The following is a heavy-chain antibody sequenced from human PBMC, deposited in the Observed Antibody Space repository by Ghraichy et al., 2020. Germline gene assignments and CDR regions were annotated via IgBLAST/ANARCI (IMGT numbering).Heavy chain of an antibody. CDR2: INHSGST. V-gene: IGHV4-34*01. CDR3: ARFEASGKKNTYYYYGMDV. CDR1: GGSFSGYY. D-gene: IGHD6-13*01. J-gene: IGHJ6*02. Sequence: SETLSLTCAVYGGSFSGYYWSWIRQPPGKGLEWIGEINHSGSTNYNPSLKSRVTISVDTSKNQFSLKLSSVTAADTAVYYCARFEASGKKNTYYYYGMDVWGQGTTVTVSS.